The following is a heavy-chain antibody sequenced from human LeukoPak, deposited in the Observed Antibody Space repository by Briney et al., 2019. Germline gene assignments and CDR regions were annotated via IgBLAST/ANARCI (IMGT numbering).Heavy chain of an antibody. Sequence: PGGSLRLSCAASGFTFSSYAMHWVRQAPGKGLEWVAVISYDGSNKYYADSVKGRFTISRDNSKNTLYLQMNSLRAEDTAVYYCVRDRTLAAAATYYFDYWGQGTLVTVSS. CDR1: GFTFSSYA. J-gene: IGHJ4*02. CDR3: VRDRTLAAAATYYFDY. CDR2: ISYDGSNK. V-gene: IGHV3-30*04. D-gene: IGHD6-13*01.